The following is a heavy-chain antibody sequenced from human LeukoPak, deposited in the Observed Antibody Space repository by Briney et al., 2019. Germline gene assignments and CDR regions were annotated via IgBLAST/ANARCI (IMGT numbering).Heavy chain of an antibody. D-gene: IGHD6-13*01. Sequence: PGGSLRLSCVASGFTFSSCSMTWVRQAPGKGLEWVSIIYPGGGTYYADSVKGRFTISRDNSKNTLYLQMNSLRVEDTAVYYCAKAGIINISWNWFDPWGQGTLVTVSS. CDR2: IYPGGGT. CDR3: AKAGIINISWNWFDP. CDR1: GFTFSSCS. J-gene: IGHJ5*02. V-gene: IGHV3-53*01.